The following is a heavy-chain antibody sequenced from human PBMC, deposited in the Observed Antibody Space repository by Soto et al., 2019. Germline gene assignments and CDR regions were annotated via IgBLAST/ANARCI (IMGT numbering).Heavy chain of an antibody. D-gene: IGHD6-19*01. CDR1: GCTFSSYA. Sequence: SVKVSCKASGCTFSSYAISWVRQAPGQGLEWMGGIIPIFGTANYAQKFQGRVTITADKSTSTAYMELSSLRSEDTAVYYCARPIAVAGTGNWFDPWGQGTLVTVSS. V-gene: IGHV1-69*06. CDR2: IIPIFGTA. CDR3: ARPIAVAGTGNWFDP. J-gene: IGHJ5*02.